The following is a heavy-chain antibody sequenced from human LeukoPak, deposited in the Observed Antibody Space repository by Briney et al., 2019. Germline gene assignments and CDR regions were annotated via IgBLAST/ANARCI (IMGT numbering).Heavy chain of an antibody. V-gene: IGHV3-30-3*01. Sequence: GGSLRLSCTASGFSFNNYAMHWVRQAPGKGLEGVAVISYDGNSKYYADSVKGRFTISRDNSKNTLDLQMNSLRPEDTAVYYCARDPLDRSGWSSICDYWGQGTLVTVSS. CDR1: GFSFNNYA. CDR3: ARDPLDRSGWSSICDY. J-gene: IGHJ4*02. D-gene: IGHD6-19*01. CDR2: ISYDGNSK.